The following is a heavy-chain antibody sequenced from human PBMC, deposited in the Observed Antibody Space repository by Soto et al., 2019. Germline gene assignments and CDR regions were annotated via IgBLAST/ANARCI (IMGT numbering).Heavy chain of an antibody. Sequence: PVGSHRHSSTASGLPCISYAMSWVRQAPGKGLEWVSAISGSGGSTYYADSVKGRFTISRDNSKNTLYLQMNSLRAEDTAVYYCAKSKALMKSALDYWGQGTLVTVSS. J-gene: IGHJ4*02. CDR2: ISGSGGST. CDR1: GLPCISYA. CDR3: AKSKALMKSALDY. V-gene: IGHV3-23*01.